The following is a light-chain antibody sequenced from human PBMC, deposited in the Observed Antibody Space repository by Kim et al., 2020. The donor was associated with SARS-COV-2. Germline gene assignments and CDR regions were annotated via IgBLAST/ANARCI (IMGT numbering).Light chain of an antibody. J-gene: IGKJ2*01. Sequence: DIQMTQSPSSLSASVGDRVTITCRASQSISSYLNWYQQKPGKAPKLLIYAASSLQSGVPSRFSGSGSGTDFTLTISSLQPEDFATYYCQQCYSTPPYTFVPGTKLEI. CDR2: AAS. CDR3: QQCYSTPPYT. V-gene: IGKV1-39*01. CDR1: QSISSY.